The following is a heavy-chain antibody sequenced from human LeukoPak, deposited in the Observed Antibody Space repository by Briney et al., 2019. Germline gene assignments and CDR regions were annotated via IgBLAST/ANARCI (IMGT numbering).Heavy chain of an antibody. Sequence: SETLSLTCTVSGGSISTYFWSWIRQPPGKGLEWIGYIHYSGTTKYNPSLKSRVAISVDASKNQFSLMLTSLTAADTAVYYCARDRGSSGWFYFDYWGQGTLVTVSS. V-gene: IGHV4-59*01. J-gene: IGHJ4*02. D-gene: IGHD6-19*01. CDR2: IHYSGTT. CDR3: ARDRGSSGWFYFDY. CDR1: GGSISTYF.